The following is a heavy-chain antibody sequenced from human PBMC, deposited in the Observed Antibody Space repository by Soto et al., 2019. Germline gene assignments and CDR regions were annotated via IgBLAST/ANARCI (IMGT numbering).Heavy chain of an antibody. D-gene: IGHD6-6*01. CDR1: GGSISSGGYY. CDR3: ARKSYSSSSGTSYYYYGMDV. Sequence: SKTLSLTCTVSGGSISSGGYYWSWIRQHPGKGLEWIGYFYYSGSTYYNPSLKSRVTISVDTSKNQCSLKLSSVTAADTAVYYCARKSYSSSSGTSYYYYGMDVRGQGTTVTVS. CDR2: FYYSGST. J-gene: IGHJ6*02. V-gene: IGHV4-31*03.